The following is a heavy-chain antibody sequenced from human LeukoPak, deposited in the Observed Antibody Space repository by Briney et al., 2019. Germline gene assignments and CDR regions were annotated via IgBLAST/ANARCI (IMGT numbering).Heavy chain of an antibody. D-gene: IGHD3-22*01. Sequence: GGSLRLSCAASGFTFSSYAMHWVRQAPGKGLEWVAVISYDGSNKYYADSVKGRFTISRDNSKNTLYLQMNSLRAEDTAVYYCARGIYYDSSGYPWDWGQGTLVTVSS. CDR2: ISYDGSNK. V-gene: IGHV3-30-3*01. J-gene: IGHJ4*02. CDR1: GFTFSSYA. CDR3: ARGIYYDSSGYPWD.